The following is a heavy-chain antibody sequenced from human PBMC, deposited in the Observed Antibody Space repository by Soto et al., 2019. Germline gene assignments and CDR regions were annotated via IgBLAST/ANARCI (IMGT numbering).Heavy chain of an antibody. CDR2: IIPIFGTA. J-gene: IGHJ6*02. CDR3: EWAGYSSGWMYGMDV. D-gene: IGHD6-19*01. CDR1: GGTFSSYA. V-gene: IGHV1-69*12. Sequence: QVQLVQSGAEVKKPGSSVKVSCKASGGTFSSYAISWVRQAPGQGLEWMGGIIPIFGTANYAQKFQGRVKVTADDSTSKANMELSSLRSEDTAVYYCEWAGYSSGWMYGMDVWGQGTTVTVSS.